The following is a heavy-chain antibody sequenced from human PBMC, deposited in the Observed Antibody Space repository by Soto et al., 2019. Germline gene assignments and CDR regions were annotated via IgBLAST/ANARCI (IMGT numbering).Heavy chain of an antibody. Sequence: QVQLQQWGAGLLKPSETLSLTCAVSGGSFTGYIWSWIRPSPGKGLQWIGQINHSGSANYNPSLKSRVTISLHPSLRQFALELSSVTAAGTALYYCAKGLRTGSPYSGVWYYFDYWGQGTLVTVSS. CDR1: GGSFTGYI. CDR2: INHSGSA. J-gene: IGHJ4*02. D-gene: IGHD1-26*01. CDR3: AKGLRTGSPYSGVWYYFDY. V-gene: IGHV4-34*01.